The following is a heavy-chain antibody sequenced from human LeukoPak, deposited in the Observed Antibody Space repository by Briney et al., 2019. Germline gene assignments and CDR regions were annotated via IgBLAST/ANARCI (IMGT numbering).Heavy chain of an antibody. CDR2: ISSYNSNT. J-gene: IGHJ4*02. V-gene: IGHV1-18*01. CDR3: ARDRASAGTGGAY. D-gene: IGHD6-13*01. Sequence: ASVKVSCKASGYTFTYHGFSWVRQAPGQGLEWMGLISSYNSNTNYLEKYQGRLTMTTDTSTSTTYMELRSLTSDDTAVYYCARDRASAGTGGAYWGQGSLVTVSS. CDR1: GYTFTYHG.